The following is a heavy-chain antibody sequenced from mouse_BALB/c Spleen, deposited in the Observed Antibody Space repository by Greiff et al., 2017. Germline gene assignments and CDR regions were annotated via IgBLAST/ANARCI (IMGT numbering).Heavy chain of an antibody. J-gene: IGHJ4*01. Sequence: EVMLVESGGGLVQPGGSLKLSCAASGFTFSSYTMSWVRQTPEKRLEWVAYISNGGGSTYYPDTVKGRFTISRDNAKNTLYLQMSSLKSEDTAMYYCARYRPSDAMDYWGQGTSVTVSS. CDR3: ARYRPSDAMDY. CDR1: GFTFSSYT. CDR2: ISNGGGST. V-gene: IGHV5-12-2*01. D-gene: IGHD2-14*01.